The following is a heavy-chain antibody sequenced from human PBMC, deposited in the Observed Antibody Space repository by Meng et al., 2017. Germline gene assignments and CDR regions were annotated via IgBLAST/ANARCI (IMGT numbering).Heavy chain of an antibody. CDR2: INPNSGGT. CDR3: ARSIVATMVFDY. D-gene: IGHD5-12*01. CDR1: GYTFTGYY. V-gene: IGHV1-2*06. J-gene: IGHJ4*02. Sequence: QVQVVWCGAGVKKPGASVKVSCKASGYTFTGYYMHWVRQAPGQGLEWMGRINPNSGGTNYAQKFQGRVTMTRDTSISTAYMELSRLRSDDTAVYYCARSIVATMVFDYWGQGTLVTVSS.